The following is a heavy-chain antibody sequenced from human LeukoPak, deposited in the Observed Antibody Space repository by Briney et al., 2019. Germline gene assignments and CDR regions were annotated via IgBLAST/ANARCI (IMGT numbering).Heavy chain of an antibody. D-gene: IGHD3-22*01. J-gene: IGHJ4*02. CDR2: ISVYNGNT. Sequence: ASVKVSCKASGGTFSSYAISWVRQAPGQGLEWMGWISVYNGNTNYAQKLQGRVTMTTDTSTSTAYMELRSLRSDDTAVYYCARGYSSGYYRYFDYWGQGTLVTVSS. CDR1: GGTFSSYA. V-gene: IGHV1-18*01. CDR3: ARGYSSGYYRYFDY.